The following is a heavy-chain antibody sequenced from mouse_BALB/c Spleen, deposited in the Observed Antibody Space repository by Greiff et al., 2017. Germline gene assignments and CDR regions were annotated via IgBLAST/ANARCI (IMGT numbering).Heavy chain of an antibody. Sequence: VQLKQSGPGLVQPSQSLSITCTVSGFSLTSYGVHWVRQSPGKGLEWLGVIWSGGSTDYNAAFISRLSISKDNSKSQVFFKMNSLQANDTAIYYCARPIYDGYYAAMDYWGQGTSVTVSS. CDR3: ARPIYDGYYAAMDY. V-gene: IGHV2-2*02. CDR1: GFSLTSYG. J-gene: IGHJ4*01. CDR2: IWSGGST. D-gene: IGHD2-3*01.